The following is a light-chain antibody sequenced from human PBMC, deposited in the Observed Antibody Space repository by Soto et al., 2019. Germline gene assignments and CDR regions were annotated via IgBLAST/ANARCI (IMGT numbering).Light chain of an antibody. V-gene: IGLV2-14*03. CDR2: DVN. CDR3: SSYTTLNTVI. CDR1: SRDVGSSNY. Sequence: QSALTQPASVSVSPGQSITLSCTGSSRDVGSSNYVSWYQQLPGKAPKLIIFDVNNRPSGVSDRFSGSKSDNTASLTISGLQAEDEADYYCSSYTTLNTVIFGGGTKLTVL. J-gene: IGLJ2*01.